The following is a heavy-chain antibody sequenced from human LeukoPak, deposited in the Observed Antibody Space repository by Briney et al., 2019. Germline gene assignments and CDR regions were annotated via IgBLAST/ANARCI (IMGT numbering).Heavy chain of an antibody. CDR1: GYSFTNYW. Sequence: GESLKISWKGSGYSFTNYWIGGVRQMPGKGLDWMGIIYPGDSDTRYSPSFLGQVTISADKSISTAYLQWSSLKASDTAIYYCASYDSSRGGFNHWGQGTLVTVSS. D-gene: IGHD3-22*01. J-gene: IGHJ5*02. CDR3: ASYDSSRGGFNH. V-gene: IGHV5-51*01. CDR2: IYPGDSDT.